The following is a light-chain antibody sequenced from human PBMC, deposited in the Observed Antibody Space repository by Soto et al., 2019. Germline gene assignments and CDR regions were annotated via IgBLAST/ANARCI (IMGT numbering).Light chain of an antibody. V-gene: IGKV1-5*01. CDR2: DAS. CDR1: QSISSW. J-gene: IGKJ1*01. CDR3: QQYNSYSQT. Sequence: DIQMTQSPSTLSASVGDRVTITCRASQSISSWLAWYQQKPGKAPKLLIYDASSLESGVPSRFSGSGSGTEFTLPISSLQPDDFATYYCQQYNSYSQTFGQGTKVDIK.